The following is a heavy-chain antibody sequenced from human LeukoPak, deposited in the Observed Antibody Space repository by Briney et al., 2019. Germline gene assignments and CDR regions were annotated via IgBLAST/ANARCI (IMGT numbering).Heavy chain of an antibody. V-gene: IGHV7-4-1*02. Sequence: ASVKVSCKASGYTFTGYYMHWVRQAPGQGLEWMGWINTNTGNPTYAQAFTGRFVFSFDTSVSTAYLQISSLEAADTAVYYCARGPSNYGGNSVAYWGQGTLVTVSS. CDR2: INTNTGNP. CDR3: ARGPSNYGGNSVAY. D-gene: IGHD4-23*01. CDR1: GYTFTGYY. J-gene: IGHJ4*02.